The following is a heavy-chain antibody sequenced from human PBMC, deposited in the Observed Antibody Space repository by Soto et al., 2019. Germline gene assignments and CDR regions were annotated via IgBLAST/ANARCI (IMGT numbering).Heavy chain of an antibody. V-gene: IGHV3-7*04. D-gene: IGHD1-1*01. CDR1: GFTFTTYW. CDR3: ARGTTNSPGIDY. J-gene: IGHJ4*02. Sequence: EVQLVESGGGLVQPGGSLRLSCAASGFTFTTYWMNWVRQAPGKGLEWVASINEDGGDKLYVDSVRGRFTSSRDNAKNSLFLQMNSLGVEDTAVYYRARGTTNSPGIDYWGQGTLVTVSS. CDR2: INEDGGDK.